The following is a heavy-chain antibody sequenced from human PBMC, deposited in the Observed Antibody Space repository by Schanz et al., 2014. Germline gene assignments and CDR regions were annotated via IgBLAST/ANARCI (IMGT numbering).Heavy chain of an antibody. CDR1: GFTFSDYW. CDR2: IKHDGSVK. V-gene: IGHV3-7*05. CDR3: AKTPREYCNYDSCPNWFDS. D-gene: IGHD2-15*01. Sequence: EVQLVESGGGLVQPGGSLRLSCTASGFTFSDYWMSWVRQAPGKGPEWVANIKHDGSVKDYVDSVEGRFTISRDNAKNSLFLHMNSLRAEDTAVYYCAKTPREYCNYDSCPNWFDSWGQGTLVTVSS. J-gene: IGHJ5*01.